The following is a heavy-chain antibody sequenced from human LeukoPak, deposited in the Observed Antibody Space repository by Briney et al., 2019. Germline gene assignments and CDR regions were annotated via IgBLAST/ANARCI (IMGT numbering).Heavy chain of an antibody. CDR1: GFTLNDYS. J-gene: IGHJ4*02. Sequence: PGGSLRLSCAASGFTLNDYSMNWVRQAPGKGLEWVSSISSSSSYIYYGDSVKGRFTISRDNAKNSLFLQMNSLRAEDTAVYYCARDGEYSTGWYQHWGQGTLVTVSS. CDR3: ARDGEYSTGWYQH. V-gene: IGHV3-21*01. CDR2: ISSSSSYI. D-gene: IGHD6-19*01.